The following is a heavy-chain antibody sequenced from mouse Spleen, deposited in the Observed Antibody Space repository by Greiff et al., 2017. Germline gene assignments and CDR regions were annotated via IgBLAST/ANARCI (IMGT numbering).Heavy chain of an antibody. CDR2: IHPNSGST. Sequence: QVQLQQPGAELVKPGASVKLSCKASGYTFTSYWMHWVKQRPGQGLEWIGMIHPNSGSTNYNEKFKSKATLTVDKSSSTAYMQLSSLTSEDSAVYYCAREDDGPAWFAYWGQGTLVTVSA. D-gene: IGHD2-3*01. V-gene: IGHV1-64*01. CDR3: AREDDGPAWFAY. J-gene: IGHJ3*01. CDR1: GYTFTSYW.